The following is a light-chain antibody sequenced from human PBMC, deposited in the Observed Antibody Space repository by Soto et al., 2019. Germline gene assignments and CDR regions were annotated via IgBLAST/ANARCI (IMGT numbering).Light chain of an antibody. Sequence: SVLTQPPSASGTPGQTIAISCSGGSSNIGSHTVNWYQQLPGTAPRLLIYSNTQRPSGVPDRFSGSKSGTSASLAISGLQSEYEGDYYCAARDDSLNGVVFGGGTKVTVL. CDR1: SSNIGSHT. J-gene: IGLJ2*01. CDR2: SNT. CDR3: AARDDSLNGVV. V-gene: IGLV1-44*01.